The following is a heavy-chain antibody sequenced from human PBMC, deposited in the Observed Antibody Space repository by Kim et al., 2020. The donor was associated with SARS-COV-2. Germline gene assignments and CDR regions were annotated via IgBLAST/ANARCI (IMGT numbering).Heavy chain of an antibody. Sequence: YSPSFQGHVTSSADKSISTAYLQWSSLKASDTAMYYCASRIAAAVTGFDPWGQGTLVTVSS. D-gene: IGHD6-13*01. CDR3: ASRIAAAVTGFDP. V-gene: IGHV5-10-1*01. J-gene: IGHJ5*02.